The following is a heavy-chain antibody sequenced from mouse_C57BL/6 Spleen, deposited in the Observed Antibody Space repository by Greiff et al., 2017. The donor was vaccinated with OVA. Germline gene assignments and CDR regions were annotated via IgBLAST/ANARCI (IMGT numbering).Heavy chain of an antibody. D-gene: IGHD2-4*01. CDR3: ARGGYDYKDAMDY. J-gene: IGHJ4*01. Sequence: QVQLQQPGAELVRPGSSVKLSCKASGYTFTSYWMAWVKQRPGQGLEWIGNIYPSDSETHYNQKFKDKATLTVDKSSSTAYMQLSSLTSEDSAVYYCARGGYDYKDAMDYWGQGTSVTVSS. CDR2: IYPSDSET. CDR1: GYTFTSYW. V-gene: IGHV1-61*01.